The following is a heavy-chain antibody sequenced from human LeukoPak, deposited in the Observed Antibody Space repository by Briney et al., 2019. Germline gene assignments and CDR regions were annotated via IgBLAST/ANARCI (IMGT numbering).Heavy chain of an antibody. V-gene: IGHV3-30-3*01. CDR3: ARSPYYDILAGFYYYFDY. Sequence: GGSLRLSCAASGFTFSSFAMNWVRQAPGKGLEWVADMSYNGSNKYYADSVKGRLTISRDNSKSTLYLQLNSLRAEDTATYYCARSPYYDILAGFYYYFDYWGQGTLVTVSS. CDR1: GFTFSSFA. J-gene: IGHJ4*02. D-gene: IGHD3-9*01. CDR2: MSYNGSNK.